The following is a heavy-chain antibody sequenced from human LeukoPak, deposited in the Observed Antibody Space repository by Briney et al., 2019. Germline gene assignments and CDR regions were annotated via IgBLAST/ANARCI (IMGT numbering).Heavy chain of an antibody. J-gene: IGHJ3*02. CDR3: ASLSDYAHAFDI. D-gene: IGHD5-12*01. Sequence: SETLSLTCTVSGGSISSYYWSWIRQPPGKGLEWIGYIYYSGSTNYNPSLKSRVTISVDTSKNQFSLKLSSVTAADTAVYYCASLSDYAHAFDIWGQGTMVTVSS. V-gene: IGHV4-59*01. CDR1: GGSISSYY. CDR2: IYYSGST.